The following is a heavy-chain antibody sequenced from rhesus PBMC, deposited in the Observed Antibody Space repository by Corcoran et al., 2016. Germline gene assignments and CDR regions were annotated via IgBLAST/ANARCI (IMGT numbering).Heavy chain of an antibody. CDR2: VDPEDGEA. V-gene: IGHV1-111*02. CDR1: GYTFTDYY. Sequence: EVQLVQSGAEVKKPGASVKISCKASGYTFTDYYLHWVRQAPGKGLEWMERVDPEDGEAIPAQTLHDRLTITADTSTDTAYMELSSLRSEDTAVYYCATDVLSGVIINFGYWGQGVLVTVSS. CDR3: ATDVLSGVIINFGY. D-gene: IGHD3-34*01. J-gene: IGHJ4*01.